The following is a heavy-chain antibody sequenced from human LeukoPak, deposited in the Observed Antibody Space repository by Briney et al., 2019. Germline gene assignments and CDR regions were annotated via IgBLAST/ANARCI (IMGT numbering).Heavy chain of an antibody. V-gene: IGHV1-69*01. CDR3: ARKTPPDYYYYGMDV. CDR1: GGTFSSYA. D-gene: IGHD2-2*01. J-gene: IGHJ6*02. CDR2: IIPIFGTA. Sequence: ASVKVSCKASGGTFSSYAISWVRQAPGQGLEWTGGIIPIFGTANYAQKFQGRVTITADESTSTAYMELSSLRSEDTAVYYCARKTPPDYYYYGMDVWGQGTTVTVSS.